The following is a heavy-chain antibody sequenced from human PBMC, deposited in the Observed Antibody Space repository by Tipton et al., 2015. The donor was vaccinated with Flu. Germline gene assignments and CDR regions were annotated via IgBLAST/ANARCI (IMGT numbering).Heavy chain of an antibody. CDR2: IYYSGST. CDR3: ASQVYDFSGGYYLAFDI. V-gene: IGHV4-39*07. Sequence: TLSLTCTVSGGSISSSSYYWGWIRQTLGKGLEWIGSIYYSGSTYYNASLKSRVSISINPSKNQFSLKLTSVAAADTAVYYCASQVYDFSGGYYLAFDIWGQGTMVTVSS. CDR1: GGSISSSSYY. D-gene: IGHD3-3*01. J-gene: IGHJ3*02.